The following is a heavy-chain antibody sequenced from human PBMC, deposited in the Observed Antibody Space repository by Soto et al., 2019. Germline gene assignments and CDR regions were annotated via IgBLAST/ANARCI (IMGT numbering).Heavy chain of an antibody. J-gene: IGHJ4*02. CDR1: GGSISSSSYY. Sequence: SETLSLTCTVSGGSISSSSYYWGWIRQPPGKGLEWIGSIYYSGNTYYNPSLKSRVTISVDTSKNQFSLKLNSVTAADSAVYYCARLEGLATISYYFDVWGPGALVTVSS. D-gene: IGHD3-9*01. V-gene: IGHV4-39*01. CDR3: ARLEGLATISYYFDV. CDR2: IYYSGNT.